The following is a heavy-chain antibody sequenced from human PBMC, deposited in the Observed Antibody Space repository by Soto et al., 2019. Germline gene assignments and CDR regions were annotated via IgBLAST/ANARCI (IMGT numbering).Heavy chain of an antibody. Sequence: QVQLVQSGAEVKKPGSSVKVSCKASGGTFSSYTISWVRQAPGQGLEWMGRIIPILGIANYAQKFQGRVTITADKSTSTAYMELSSLRSEDTDVYYCAREGVVDANKLDYWGKGTLVTVSS. J-gene: IGHJ4*02. D-gene: IGHD2-15*01. CDR1: GGTFSSYT. V-gene: IGHV1-69*08. CDR2: IIPILGIA. CDR3: AREGVVDANKLDY.